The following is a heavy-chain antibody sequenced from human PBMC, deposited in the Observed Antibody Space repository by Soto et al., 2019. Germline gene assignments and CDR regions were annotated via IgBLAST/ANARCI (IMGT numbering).Heavy chain of an antibody. CDR3: ARGTTYYDFWSGYYLDY. CDR1: GGSVSSGSYY. D-gene: IGHD3-3*01. Sequence: SETLSLTCTVSGGSVSSGSYYWSWIRQPPGKGLEWIGYIYYSGSTNYNPSLKSRVTISVDTSKNQFSLKLSSVTAADTAVYYCARGTTYYDFWSGYYLDYWGQGTLVNVSS. V-gene: IGHV4-61*01. CDR2: IYYSGST. J-gene: IGHJ4*02.